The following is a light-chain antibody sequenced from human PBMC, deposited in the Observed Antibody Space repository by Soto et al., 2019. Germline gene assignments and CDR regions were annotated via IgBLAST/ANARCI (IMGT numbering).Light chain of an antibody. CDR1: SSNIGAGYG. CDR2: ADN. CDR3: QSYDNSLSGSRV. Sequence: QSVLTQPPSVSGAPGQRVTISCTGSSSNIGAGYGVHWYRQLPGTAPKVLIYADNNRPSGVPDRFSGSKSGTSASLAITGLQAEDEADYYCQSYDNSLSGSRVFGTGTKLTVL. V-gene: IGLV1-40*01. J-gene: IGLJ1*01.